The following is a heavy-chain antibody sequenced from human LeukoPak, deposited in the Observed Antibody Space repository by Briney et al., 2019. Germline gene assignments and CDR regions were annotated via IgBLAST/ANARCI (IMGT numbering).Heavy chain of an antibody. J-gene: IGHJ4*02. CDR1: GFIFSSHG. V-gene: IGHV3-23*01. D-gene: IGHD3-10*01. CDR2: ISPSGDIT. CDR3: AKHYYGSGRTNYYFDY. Sequence: GGSLRLSCAAAGFIFSSHGMNWVRQAPGKGLEWVSGISPSGDITYYADSVKGRFTISRDNSKNTLYLQMNSLRAEDTAVYNCAKHYYGSGRTNYYFDYWGQGTLVTVSS.